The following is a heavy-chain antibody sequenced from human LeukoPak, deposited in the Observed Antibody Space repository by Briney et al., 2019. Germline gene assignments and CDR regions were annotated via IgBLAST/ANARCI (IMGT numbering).Heavy chain of an antibody. J-gene: IGHJ4*02. V-gene: IGHV4-39*01. CDR1: GGSISSSSYY. CDR3: ARPVRWGGLYFDY. CDR2: IYYSGST. D-gene: IGHD4-23*01. Sequence: SETLSPTCTVSGGSISSSSYYWGWIRQPPGKGLEWIGSIYYSGSTYYNPSLKSRVTTSVDTSKNQFSLKLSSVTAADTAVYYCARPVRWGGLYFDYRGQGTLVTVSS.